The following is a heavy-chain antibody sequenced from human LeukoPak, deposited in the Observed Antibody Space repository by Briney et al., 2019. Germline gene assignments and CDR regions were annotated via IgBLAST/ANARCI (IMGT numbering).Heavy chain of an antibody. D-gene: IGHD5-18*01. J-gene: IGHJ6*03. CDR2: ISYDGSDK. CDR1: GFTFSSYG. Sequence: GGSLRLSCAASGFTFSSYGMHWVRQAPGKGLEWVAVISYDGSDKYYADSVKGRFTISRDNSKNTLYLQMNSLRAEDTAVYYCAKARYSYGAYMDVWGRGTTVTVSS. V-gene: IGHV3-30*18. CDR3: AKARYSYGAYMDV.